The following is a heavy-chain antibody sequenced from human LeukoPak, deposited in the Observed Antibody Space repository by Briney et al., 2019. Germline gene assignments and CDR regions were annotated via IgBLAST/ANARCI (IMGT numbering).Heavy chain of an antibody. CDR1: GGSISSYY. CDR3: AREGYGSGSYYGRSFDY. CDR2: IYTSGST. J-gene: IGHJ4*02. Sequence: PSETLSLTCTASGGSISSYYWSWIRQPAGKGLEWIGRIYTSGSTNYNPSLKSRVTMSVDTSKNQFSLKLSSVTAADTAVCYCAREGYGSGSYYGRSFDYWGQGTLVTVSS. V-gene: IGHV4-4*07. D-gene: IGHD3-10*01.